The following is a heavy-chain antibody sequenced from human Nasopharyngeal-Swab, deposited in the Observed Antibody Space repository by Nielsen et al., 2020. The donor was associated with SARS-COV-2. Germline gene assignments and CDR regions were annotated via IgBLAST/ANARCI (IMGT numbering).Heavy chain of an antibody. Sequence: GESLKISCKGSGYSFTSYWIGWVRQMPGKGLEWVGIIYPGDSDTRYSPSFQGQVTISADKSISTAYLQWSSLKASDTAMYYCARSMPSRYYYYGMDVWGQGTTVTVSS. D-gene: IGHD2-2*01. J-gene: IGHJ6*02. V-gene: IGHV5-51*01. CDR3: ARSMPSRYYYYGMDV. CDR2: IYPGDSDT. CDR1: GYSFTSYW.